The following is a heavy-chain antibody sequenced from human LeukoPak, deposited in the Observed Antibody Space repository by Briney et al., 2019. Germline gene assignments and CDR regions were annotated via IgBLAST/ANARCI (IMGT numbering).Heavy chain of an antibody. CDR3: AKGPNTASADY. Sequence: SGGSLRLSCAASGFTFDDYAMHWVRQAPGKGLEWVSGISWNSGSIGYADSVKGRFTISGDNAKNSLYLQMNSLRAEDTALYYCAKGPNTASADYWGQGTLVTVSS. V-gene: IGHV3-9*01. D-gene: IGHD6-25*01. CDR1: GFTFDDYA. CDR2: ISWNSGSI. J-gene: IGHJ4*02.